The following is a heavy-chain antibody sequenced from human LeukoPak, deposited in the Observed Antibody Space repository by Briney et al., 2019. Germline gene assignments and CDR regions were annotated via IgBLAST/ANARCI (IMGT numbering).Heavy chain of an antibody. V-gene: IGHV1-18*01. J-gene: IGHJ6*02. CDR3: AVLTGPTGYYYGMDV. Sequence: GASVKVSCKASGYTFTSYGISWVRQAPGQGLEWMGWISAYNGNTNYAQKLQGRVTMTTDTSTSTAYMELRSLRSDDTAVYYCAVLTGPTGYYYGMDVWGQGTTVTVSS. CDR1: GYTFTSYG. D-gene: IGHD3-9*01. CDR2: ISAYNGNT.